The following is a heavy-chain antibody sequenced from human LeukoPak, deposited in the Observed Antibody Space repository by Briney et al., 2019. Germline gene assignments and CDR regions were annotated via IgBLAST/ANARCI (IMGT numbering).Heavy chain of an antibody. Sequence: SETLSLTCTVSGGSISSYYWSWIRQPPGKGLEWIGYIYYSGSTNYNPSLKSRVTISIDTSKNQFSLKLSSVTAADTAVYYCARHDPYYDYVWGSRSGHYFDYWGQGTLVTVSS. CDR3: ARHDPYYDYVWGSRSGHYFDY. V-gene: IGHV4-59*08. J-gene: IGHJ4*02. CDR2: IYYSGST. D-gene: IGHD3-16*01. CDR1: GGSISSYY.